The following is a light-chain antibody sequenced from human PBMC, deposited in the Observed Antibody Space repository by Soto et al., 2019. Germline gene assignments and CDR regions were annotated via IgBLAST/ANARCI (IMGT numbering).Light chain of an antibody. CDR1: SSDVGGYNY. CDR3: CSYAGSYTSYV. V-gene: IGLV2-11*01. CDR2: DVR. Sequence: QSALTQPRSVSGSPGQSVTISCTGTSSDVGGYNYVSWYQHHPGKAPKVMIYDVRKRPSGVPDRFSGSKSGNTASLTISGLQAEDEADYYCCSYAGSYTSYVFGTGTKVTVL. J-gene: IGLJ1*01.